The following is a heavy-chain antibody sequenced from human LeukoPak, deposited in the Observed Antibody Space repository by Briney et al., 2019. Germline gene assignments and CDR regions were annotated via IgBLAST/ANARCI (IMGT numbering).Heavy chain of an antibody. Sequence: SETLSLTCTVSGGSISSSSYYWGWIRQPPGKGLEWIGSIYYSGSTYYNPSLKSRVTISVDTSKNQFSLKLSSVTAADTAVYYCARWVAAQSHVDYWGQGTLVTVSS. D-gene: IGHD1-26*01. CDR3: ARWVAAQSHVDY. J-gene: IGHJ4*02. CDR1: GGSISSSSYY. CDR2: IYYSGST. V-gene: IGHV4-39*07.